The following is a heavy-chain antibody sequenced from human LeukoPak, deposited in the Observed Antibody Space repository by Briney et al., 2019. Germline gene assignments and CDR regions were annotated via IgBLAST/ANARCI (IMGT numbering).Heavy chain of an antibody. V-gene: IGHV1-8*03. D-gene: IGHD3-22*01. J-gene: IGHJ4*02. CDR1: GYTFTSYD. CDR3: ARVYYYDSSGQYYFDY. CDR2: MNPNSGNT. Sequence: GASVKVSCKASGYTFTSYDINWVRQATGQGLEWMGWMNPNSGNTGYAQKFQGRVTITRNTSISTAYMELSSLRSEDTAVYYCARVYYYDSSGQYYFDYWGQGTLVTVSS.